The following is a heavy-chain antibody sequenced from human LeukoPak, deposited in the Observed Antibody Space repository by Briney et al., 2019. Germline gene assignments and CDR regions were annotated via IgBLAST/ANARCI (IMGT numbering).Heavy chain of an antibody. J-gene: IGHJ3*01. D-gene: IGHD1-1*01. CDR3: ARQRSRALDL. Sequence: SQTLSLTFASSGDSVSNNGIAWHWVRQSPSRGLEWLVGTYYGSRWYNDYAVSVKSRITINPDTSKNQLSLQLNSVSPEDTAVYYCARQRSRALDLWGQGTMVTVSS. V-gene: IGHV6-1*01. CDR2: TYYGSRWYN. CDR1: GDSVSNNGIA.